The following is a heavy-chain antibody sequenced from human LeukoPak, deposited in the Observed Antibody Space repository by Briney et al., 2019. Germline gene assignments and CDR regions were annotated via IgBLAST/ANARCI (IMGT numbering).Heavy chain of an antibody. J-gene: IGHJ4*02. V-gene: IGHV3-23*01. CDR2: ISGSGGST. D-gene: IGHD6-19*01. CDR1: GFTFSSYA. Sequence: GGSLRLSCAASGFTFSSYAIYWVRQAPGKGLEWVSGISGSGGSTYFADSVKGRFTISRDNSKNTVYLQMNSLRAEDTAVYYCAKTTTGYSSGRYPGWPVDYWGQGTMVTVSS. CDR3: AKTTTGYSSGRYPGWPVDY.